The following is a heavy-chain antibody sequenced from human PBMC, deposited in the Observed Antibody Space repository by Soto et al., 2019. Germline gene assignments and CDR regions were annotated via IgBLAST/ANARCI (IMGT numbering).Heavy chain of an antibody. CDR3: ASSSLYGMAG. J-gene: IGHJ6*02. V-gene: IGHV4-30-4*01. Sequence: PSETLSLTCSVSGVSISSGYYYWRWIRQPPGKGLEWIGSIYYSRSTYYNPSLKSRLIISIDTSTTQFSLRVGSVTAADTAVYYCASSSLYGMAGWGQGTTVPFSS. CDR2: IYYSRST. CDR1: GVSISSGYYY.